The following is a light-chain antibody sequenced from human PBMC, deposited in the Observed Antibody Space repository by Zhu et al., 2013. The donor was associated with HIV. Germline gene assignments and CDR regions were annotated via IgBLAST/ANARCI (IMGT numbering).Light chain of an antibody. V-gene: IGKV3-20*01. CDR1: QSVSSSY. CDR3: QQYGSSPWT. J-gene: IGKJ1*01. Sequence: EKGMTQSPATLSVSPGERATISCRASQSVSSSYLAWYQQKPGQAPRLLIHGASSRATGIPDRFSGSGSGTDFTLTISRLEPEDFAVYYCQQYGSSPWTFGQGTKVEIK. CDR2: GAS.